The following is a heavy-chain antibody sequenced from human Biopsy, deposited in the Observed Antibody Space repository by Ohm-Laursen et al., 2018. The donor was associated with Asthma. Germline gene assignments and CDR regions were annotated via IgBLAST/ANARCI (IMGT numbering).Heavy chain of an antibody. Sequence: SLRLSCATTGFTFNSYGMHWVRQAPGKGLEWVAVISYDGRNKYYGDSVKGRFTISRDNSKNTVYLQMISLRVEDTSVYYCARGAYYDFWSGYSRPIPGYYGMDVWGHGTTVTVSS. D-gene: IGHD3-3*01. CDR3: ARGAYYDFWSGYSRPIPGYYGMDV. CDR1: GFTFNSYG. CDR2: ISYDGRNK. V-gene: IGHV3-30*03. J-gene: IGHJ6*02.